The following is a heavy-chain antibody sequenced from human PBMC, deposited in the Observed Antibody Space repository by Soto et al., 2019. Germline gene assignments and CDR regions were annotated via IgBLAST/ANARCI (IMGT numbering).Heavy chain of an antibody. D-gene: IGHD3-10*01. CDR2: INHSGST. CDR1: GGSFSGYY. J-gene: IGHJ4*02. V-gene: IGHV4-34*01. Sequence: SETLSLTCAVYGGSFSGYYWSWIRQPPGKGLDWIGEINHSGSTNYNPSLKSRVTISVDTSKNQFSLKLSSVTAADTAVYYCARGRGSYYGSGGYHSPLFDYWGQGTLVTVSS. CDR3: ARGRGSYYGSGGYHSPLFDY.